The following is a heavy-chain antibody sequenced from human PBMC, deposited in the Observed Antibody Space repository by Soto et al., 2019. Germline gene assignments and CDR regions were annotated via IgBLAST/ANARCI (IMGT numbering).Heavy chain of an antibody. Sequence: QVQLQESGPGLVKPSQTLSLTCTVSGGSISSGDYYWSWMRQPPGKGLEWMGYILYSGTTNYNPSLESRLTISVATSKTQFSLKLTSVTAADTAVYYCARNGALDYWGRGTLVTVSS. CDR3: ARNGALDY. CDR1: GGSISSGDYY. J-gene: IGHJ4*02. V-gene: IGHV4-30-4*01. D-gene: IGHD2-8*01. CDR2: ILYSGTT.